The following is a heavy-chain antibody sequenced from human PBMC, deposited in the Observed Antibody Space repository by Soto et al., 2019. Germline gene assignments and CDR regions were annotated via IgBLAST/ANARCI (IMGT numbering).Heavy chain of an antibody. CDR2: INQDGSNK. J-gene: IGHJ6*02. V-gene: IGHV3-7*05. CDR1: GLTLSRYW. CDR3: ARGHYGMED. Sequence: EVHPVESGGGLVQPGGSLRLSCAASGLTLSRYWMSWVRQAPGKGLEWVANINQDGSNKNYLDSVKGRFTVSRDNAKNSLYLQMNGLRVEDTAVYFCARGHYGMEDWGQGTTVTVSS.